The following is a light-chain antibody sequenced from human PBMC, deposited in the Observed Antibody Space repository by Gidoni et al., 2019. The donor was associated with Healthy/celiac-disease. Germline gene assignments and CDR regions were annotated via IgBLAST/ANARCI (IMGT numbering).Light chain of an antibody. V-gene: IGKV1-39*01. CDR3: QQSYSTPRT. CDR1: QSIRHY. Sequence: DIQMAPSPSSLSASVRDRVIITCRASQSIRHYLNWYQQKPGKAPRLLIYAASSVQFGVPSRFSGSGSGTDFTLTISSLQPEDFATYYCQQSYSTPRTFGPGTKVDIK. CDR2: AAS. J-gene: IGKJ3*01.